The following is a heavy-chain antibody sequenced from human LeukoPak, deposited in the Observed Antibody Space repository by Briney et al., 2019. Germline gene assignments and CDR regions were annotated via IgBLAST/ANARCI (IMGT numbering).Heavy chain of an antibody. CDR2: IYYSGST. CDR1: GGSISSYY. J-gene: IGHJ6*03. CDR3: ARTGCGSSGWYALDYYYMDV. Sequence: PSETLSLTCTVSGGSISSYYWSWIRQPPGKGLEWIGYIYYSGSTNYNPSLKSRVTISVDTSKNQFSLKLSSVTAADTAVYYCARTGCGSSGWYALDYYYMDVWGKGTTVTVSS. D-gene: IGHD6-19*01. V-gene: IGHV4-59*01.